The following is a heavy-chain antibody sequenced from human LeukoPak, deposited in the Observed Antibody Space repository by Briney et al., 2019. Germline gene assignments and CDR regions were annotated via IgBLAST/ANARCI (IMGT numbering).Heavy chain of an antibody. CDR1: GFTFSSYS. J-gene: IGHJ4*02. D-gene: IGHD5-12*01. CDR3: VRGGLDH. CDR2: ISTGSGTI. V-gene: IGHV3-48*04. Sequence: PGGSLRLSCVASGFTFSSYSMNWVRQTPGKGLEWVSYISTGSGTIYYADSVKGRFSISRDNAKNSLYLQMNSLRAEDKAVYYCVRGGLDHWGQGALVTVSS.